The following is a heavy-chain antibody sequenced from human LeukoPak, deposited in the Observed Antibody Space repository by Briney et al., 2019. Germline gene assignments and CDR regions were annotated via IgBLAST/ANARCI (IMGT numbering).Heavy chain of an antibody. CDR2: IIPIFGTA. CDR3: ARGRAMVRGVIRSAFDY. V-gene: IGHV1-69*13. Sequence: ASVKVSCKASGGTFSSYAISWVRQAPGQGLEWMGGIIPIFGTANYAQKFQGGVTFTADESTSTAYMELSSLRSEDTAVYYCARGRAMVRGVIRSAFDYWGQGTLVTVSS. CDR1: GGTFSSYA. D-gene: IGHD3-10*01. J-gene: IGHJ4*02.